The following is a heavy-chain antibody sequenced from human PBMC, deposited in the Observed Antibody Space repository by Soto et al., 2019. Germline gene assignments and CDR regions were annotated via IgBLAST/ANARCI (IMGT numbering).Heavy chain of an antibody. CDR3: ASDRVDYGDYGLRYYYGMDV. V-gene: IGHV3-33*01. CDR1: GFTFSSYG. D-gene: IGHD4-17*01. CDR2: IWYDGSNK. J-gene: IGHJ6*02. Sequence: QVQLVESGGGVVQPGRSLRLSCAASGFTFSSYGMHWVRQAPGKGLEWVAVIWYDGSNKYYADSVKGRFTISRDNSKNTLYLQMNSLRAEDTAVYYCASDRVDYGDYGLRYYYGMDVWGQGTTVTVSS.